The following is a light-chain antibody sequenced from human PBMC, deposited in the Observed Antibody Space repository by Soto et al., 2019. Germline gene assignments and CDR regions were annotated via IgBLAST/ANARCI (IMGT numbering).Light chain of an antibody. Sequence: ENVLTQSPGTLSLSPGERATLSCRASQTISSYLTWYQQRPGQAPRLLIYGASKRATGIPDRFSGSGSGTDFTLIISRLEPEDFALYYCQQYGTSPITFGQGTRLEIK. V-gene: IGKV3-20*01. CDR3: QQYGTSPIT. CDR2: GAS. CDR1: QTISSY. J-gene: IGKJ5*01.